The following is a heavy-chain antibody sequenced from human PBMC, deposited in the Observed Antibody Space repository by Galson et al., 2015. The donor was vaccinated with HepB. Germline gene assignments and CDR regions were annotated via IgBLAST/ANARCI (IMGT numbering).Heavy chain of an antibody. CDR1: RFTFNNYD. Sequence: SLRLSCAVSRFTFNNYDIHWVRQAPGKGLQWVAFLWYDGSKEYYADSVKGRFTISRDNSKNTLYLQMNSLRADDTAVYYCEARCKATCYDHGFDIWGQGTMVTVSS. D-gene: IGHD2-2*01. V-gene: IGHV3-33*01. CDR3: EARCKATCYDHGFDI. J-gene: IGHJ3*02. CDR2: LWYDGSKE.